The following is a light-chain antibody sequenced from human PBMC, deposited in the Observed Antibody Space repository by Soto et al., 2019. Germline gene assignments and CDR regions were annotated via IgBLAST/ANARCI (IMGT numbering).Light chain of an antibody. CDR1: QDINNY. V-gene: IGKV1-33*01. Sequence: DLQMAQSPSSLSASVGDRVTITCQASQDINNYLNWFQQKPGKAPKLLIYDASNLETGVPSRFSGSGSGTDFTFPISSLQPEDIATYYCQQYDNLPPKLTFGGGTKVEI. J-gene: IGKJ4*01. CDR2: DAS. CDR3: QQYDNLPPKLT.